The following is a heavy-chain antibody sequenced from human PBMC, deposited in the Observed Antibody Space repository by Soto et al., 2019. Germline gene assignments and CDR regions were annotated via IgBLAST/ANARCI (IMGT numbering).Heavy chain of an antibody. CDR3: ARQRYSGSYDDAFDI. J-gene: IGHJ3*02. V-gene: IGHV5-51*01. Sequence: GESLKISCKGSGYSFTSYWIGWVRQMPGKGLGWMGIIYPGDSDTRYRPSFQGQVTISADKSISTAYLQWSSLKASDTAMYYCARQRYSGSYDDAFDIWGQGTMVTVSS. CDR2: IYPGDSDT. CDR1: GYSFTSYW. D-gene: IGHD1-26*01.